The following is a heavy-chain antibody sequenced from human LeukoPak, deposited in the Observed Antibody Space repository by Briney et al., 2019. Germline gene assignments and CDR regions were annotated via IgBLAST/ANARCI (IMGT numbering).Heavy chain of an antibody. CDR2: INQEGSDK. CDR1: GFTFSYSW. D-gene: IGHD3-16*02. V-gene: IGHV3-7*03. Sequence: GGSLRLSCAASGFTFSYSWMTWVRQAPGKGLEWVAHINQEGSDKNYVDSVKGRFTISRDNAKNSLYLQMNSLRAEDTALYYCAKDISGELSYFDYWGQGTLVTVSS. J-gene: IGHJ4*02. CDR3: AKDISGELSYFDY.